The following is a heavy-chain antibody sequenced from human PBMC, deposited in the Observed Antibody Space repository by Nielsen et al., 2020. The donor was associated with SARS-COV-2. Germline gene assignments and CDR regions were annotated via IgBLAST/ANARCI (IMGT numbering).Heavy chain of an antibody. CDR1: GYTFTGYY. CDR3: ATGPQLRQQNWFDP. CDR2: FDPEDGET. Sequence: ASVKVSCKASGYTFTGYYMHWVRQAPGKGLEWMGGFDPEDGETIYAQKFQGRVTMTEDTSTDTAYMELSSLRSEDTAVYYCATGPQLRQQNWFDPWGQGTLVTVSS. V-gene: IGHV1-24*01. J-gene: IGHJ5*02. D-gene: IGHD5-18*01.